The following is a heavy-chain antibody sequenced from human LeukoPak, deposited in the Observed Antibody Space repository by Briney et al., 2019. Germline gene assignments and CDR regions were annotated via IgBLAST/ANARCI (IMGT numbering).Heavy chain of an antibody. D-gene: IGHD3-10*01. CDR2: ISAKGQAT. CDR1: GFAFGTYA. J-gene: IGHJ4*02. Sequence: PGGSLRLSCAGPGFAFGTYAMSWVGQAPGMGLGGVSSISAKGQATYYAGSVEGRFTISRDNSKSTLYLHLNSLRAEDTATYYCARDPYNTILYRLAHWGQGTLVTVSS. V-gene: IGHV3-23*01. CDR3: ARDPYNTILYRLAH.